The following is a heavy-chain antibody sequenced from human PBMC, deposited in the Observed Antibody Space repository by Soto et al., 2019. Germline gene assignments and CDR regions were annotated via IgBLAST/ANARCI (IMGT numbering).Heavy chain of an antibody. Sequence: QITLKESGPTLVKPTQTLTLTCTFSGFSLSTSGVGVGWIRQPPGKALEWLALIYWDDDKRYSPSLKSRLTITKATAKNQVVLTMTNMDPVDTATYYCAHAYYDILSGHYYHYGMDVWGQGTTVTVSS. D-gene: IGHD3-9*01. V-gene: IGHV2-5*02. CDR1: GFSLSTSGVG. CDR2: IYWDDDK. J-gene: IGHJ6*02. CDR3: AHAYYDILSGHYYHYGMDV.